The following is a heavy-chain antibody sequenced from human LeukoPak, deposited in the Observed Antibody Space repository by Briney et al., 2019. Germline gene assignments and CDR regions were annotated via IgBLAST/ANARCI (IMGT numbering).Heavy chain of an antibody. J-gene: IGHJ4*02. CDR2: IKQEGSEK. V-gene: IGHV3-7*05. CDR1: GFTFMNYW. D-gene: IGHD3-9*01. CDR3: AAKGVPFDI. Sequence: PGGSLRLSCAASGFTFMNYWMSWVRQAPGKGLEFVANIKQEGSEKYYVDSVKGRFTISRDNAKNSLYLQMNGLRAEDTSVYYWAAKGVPFDIWGEGALVT.